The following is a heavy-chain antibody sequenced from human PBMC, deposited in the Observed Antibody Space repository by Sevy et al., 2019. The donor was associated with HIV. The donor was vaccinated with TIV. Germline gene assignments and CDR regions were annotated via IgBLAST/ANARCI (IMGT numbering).Heavy chain of an antibody. V-gene: IGHV3-33*01. Sequence: GGSLRLSCAASGFTFSSYGMHWVRQAPGKGLEWVAVIWYDGSNKYDADSVKGRFTISRENSKNTLYLQMNSLGAEDTAGYYCARGPGVYQPQYYYDSSGYYGYWGQGTLVTVSS. J-gene: IGHJ4*02. CDR3: ARGPGVYQPQYYYDSSGYYGY. CDR2: IWYDGSNK. CDR1: GFTFSSYG. D-gene: IGHD3-22*01.